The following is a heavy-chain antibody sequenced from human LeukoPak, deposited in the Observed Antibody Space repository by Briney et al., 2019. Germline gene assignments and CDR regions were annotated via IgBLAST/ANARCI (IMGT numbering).Heavy chain of an antibody. V-gene: IGHV3-23*01. D-gene: IGHD6-19*01. Sequence: GGSLRLSCAASGFTFSNYAMSWVRQAPGKGLEWVAVSGNDGSRYYGDSVKGRFTISRDNSKKTLYLQMNDLRVEDTAVYYCGSSYASGWPRYFDYWGQGTLVTVSS. J-gene: IGHJ4*02. CDR1: GFTFSNYA. CDR3: GSSYASGWPRYFDY. CDR2: SGNDGSR.